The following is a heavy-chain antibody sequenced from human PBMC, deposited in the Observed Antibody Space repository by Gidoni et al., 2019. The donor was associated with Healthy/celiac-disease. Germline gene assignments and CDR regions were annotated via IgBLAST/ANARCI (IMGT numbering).Heavy chain of an antibody. J-gene: IGHJ6*02. V-gene: IGHV4-34*01. CDR1: GWAFSRYY. CDR3: ARGSIAAADGYYYGMDV. Sequence: QVQLQKGGAGLLKPSETLSLTCAGDGWAFSRYYWTWIRQPPGKGLEWIGGSNHSGSTNYNPSLKSRVTISVDTSKNQFSLTLSSVTAADTAVYYCARGSIAAADGYYYGMDVWGQGTTVTVSS. D-gene: IGHD6-13*01. CDR2: SNHSGST.